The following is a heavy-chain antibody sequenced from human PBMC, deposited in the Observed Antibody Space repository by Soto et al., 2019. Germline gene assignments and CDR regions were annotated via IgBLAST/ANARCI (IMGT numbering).Heavy chain of an antibody. CDR3: VKDDRILGRRYFDL. D-gene: IGHD2-15*01. J-gene: IGHJ2*01. Sequence: HPWGSLRLSCAASGFTFSSYAMSCVRQAPWKGLEWVSAISGSGGSTYYADSVKGRFTISRDNSKNTLYLQMNSLRVEDTAVYYCVKDDRILGRRYFDLWGRGTLVTVSS. CDR1: GFTFSSYA. V-gene: IGHV3-23*01. CDR2: ISGSGGST.